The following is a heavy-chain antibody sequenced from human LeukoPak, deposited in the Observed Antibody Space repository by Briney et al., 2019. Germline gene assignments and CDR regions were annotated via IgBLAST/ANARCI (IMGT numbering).Heavy chain of an antibody. D-gene: IGHD5-24*01. CDR1: GGSISSYY. J-gene: IGHJ4*02. Sequence: SETLSLTCTVSGGSISSYYWNWIRQPPGKGLEWIGYIYYSGSTNYNPSLKSRVTISVDTSKNQFSLKLSSVTAADTAVYYCASARWLHKSRFDYWGQGTLVTVSS. CDR2: IYYSGST. V-gene: IGHV4-59*01. CDR3: ASARWLHKSRFDY.